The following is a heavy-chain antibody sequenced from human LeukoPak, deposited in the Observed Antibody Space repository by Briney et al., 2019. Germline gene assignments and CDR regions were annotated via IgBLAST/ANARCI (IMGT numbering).Heavy chain of an antibody. D-gene: IGHD6-13*01. CDR1: GFTFSSYA. Sequence: GGSLRLSCAASGFTFSSYAMSWVRQAPGKGLEWVSAITGSGGSTYYADSVKGRFTISRDNSKNTLYLQMNSLRAEDTAVYYCARGGPAAGRFDYWGQGTLVTVSS. CDR2: ITGSGGST. V-gene: IGHV3-23*01. J-gene: IGHJ4*02. CDR3: ARGGPAAGRFDY.